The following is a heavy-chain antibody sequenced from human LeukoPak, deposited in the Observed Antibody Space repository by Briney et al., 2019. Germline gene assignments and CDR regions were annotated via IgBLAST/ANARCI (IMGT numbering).Heavy chain of an antibody. J-gene: IGHJ4*02. CDR3: ARQWLVSPLFDY. CDR1: GGSFSGYY. CDR2: INHSGST. Sequence: SPSETLSLTCAVYGGSFSGYYWSWIRQPPGKGLEWIGEINHSGSTNYNPSLRSRVTVSVHTSKNQLSLKLSSVTAEDTAVYYCARQWLVSPLFDYWGQGTLVTVSS. V-gene: IGHV4-34*01. D-gene: IGHD6-19*01.